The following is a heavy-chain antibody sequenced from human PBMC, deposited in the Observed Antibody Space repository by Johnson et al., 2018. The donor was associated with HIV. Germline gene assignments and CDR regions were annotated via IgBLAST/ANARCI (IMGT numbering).Heavy chain of an antibody. V-gene: IGHV3-13*01. CDR3: ARVASIALRPDAFDI. D-gene: IGHD6-6*01. J-gene: IGHJ3*02. CDR2: IGAAGDT. CDR1: GFTFSTYD. Sequence: QLVESGGGLVQPGESLRLSCAASGFTFSTYDLHWVRQTTGKELEWVAAIGAAGDTYYADCVKGRLTISRDNSKNTLYLQMNSLRADDTAVYYCARVASIALRPDAFDIWGQGTMVTVSS.